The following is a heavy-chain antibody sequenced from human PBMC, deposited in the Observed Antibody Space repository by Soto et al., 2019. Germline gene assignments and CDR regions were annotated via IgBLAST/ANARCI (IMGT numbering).Heavy chain of an antibody. CDR1: GFTFSSYA. CDR3: AKRRFRIAAAGTLLFDY. Sequence: PGGSLRLSCAASGFTFSSYAMSWVRQAPGKGLEWVSAISGSGGSTYYADSVKGRFTISRDNSKNTLYLQMNSLRAEDTAVYYCAKRRFRIAAAGTLLFDYWGQGTLVTVSS. J-gene: IGHJ4*02. D-gene: IGHD6-13*01. CDR2: ISGSGGST. V-gene: IGHV3-23*01.